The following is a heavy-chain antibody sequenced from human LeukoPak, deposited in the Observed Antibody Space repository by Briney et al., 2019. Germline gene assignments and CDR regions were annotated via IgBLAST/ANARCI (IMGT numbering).Heavy chain of an antibody. CDR3: ATILISRTYDFWSGPRGWFDP. CDR2: IIPIFGTA. J-gene: IGHJ5*02. Sequence: ASVKVSCKASGDTFSSYAISWVRQAPGQGLEWMGGIIPIFGTANYAQKFQGRVTITADESTSTAYMELSSLRSEDTAVYYCATILISRTYDFWSGPRGWFDPWGQGTLVTVSS. V-gene: IGHV1-69*13. D-gene: IGHD3-3*01. CDR1: GDTFSSYA.